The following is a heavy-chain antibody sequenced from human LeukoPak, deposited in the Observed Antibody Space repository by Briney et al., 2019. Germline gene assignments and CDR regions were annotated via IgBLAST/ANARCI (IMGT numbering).Heavy chain of an antibody. CDR1: GFTFSSYS. CDR3: ARDSRGGYNEGAFDI. V-gene: IGHV3-21*01. CDR2: ISSSSSYI. Sequence: GGSLRLTCAASGFTFSSYSMNWVRQAPGKGLEWVSSISSSSSYIYYADSVKGRFTISRDNAKNSLYLQMNSLRAEDTAVYYCARDSRGGYNEGAFDIWGQGTMVTVSS. D-gene: IGHD5-24*01. J-gene: IGHJ3*02.